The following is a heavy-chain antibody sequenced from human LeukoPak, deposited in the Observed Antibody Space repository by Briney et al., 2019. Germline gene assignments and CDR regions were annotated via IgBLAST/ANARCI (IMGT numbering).Heavy chain of an antibody. V-gene: IGHV3-21*01. D-gene: IGHD3-22*01. CDR2: ISSSSSYI. Sequence: PGGSLRLSCAASGFTFSSYSMNWVRQAPGKGLEWVSSISSSSSYIYYADSVKGRFTISRDNAKNSLYLQMNSLRAEDTAVYYCATSITMIAEQSYWGQGTLVTVSS. CDR1: GFTFSSYS. J-gene: IGHJ4*02. CDR3: ATSITMIAEQSY.